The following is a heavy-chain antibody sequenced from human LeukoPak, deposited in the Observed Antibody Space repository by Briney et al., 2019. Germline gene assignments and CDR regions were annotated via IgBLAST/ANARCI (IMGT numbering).Heavy chain of an antibody. V-gene: IGHV3-53*01. CDR1: GFTVSSNY. D-gene: IGHD3-9*01. CDR3: ARGNYDILTGYSGWGHFDY. J-gene: IGHJ4*02. Sequence: GSLRLSCAASGFTVSSNYMSWVRQAPGKGLEWVSVIYSGGSTYYADSVKGRFTISRDNSKNTLYLQMNSLRAEDTAVYYCARGNYDILTGYSGWGHFDYWGQGTLVTVSS. CDR2: IYSGGST.